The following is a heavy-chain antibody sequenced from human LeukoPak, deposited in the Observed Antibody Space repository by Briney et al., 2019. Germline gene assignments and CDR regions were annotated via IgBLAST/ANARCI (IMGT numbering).Heavy chain of an antibody. D-gene: IGHD7-27*01. CDR3: ARTNWGWDWYFDL. CDR2: IIPIFGTA. J-gene: IGHJ2*01. CDR1: GGTFSSYA. V-gene: IGHV1-69*05. Sequence: ASVKVSCEASGGTFSSYAISWVRQAPGQGLEWMGRIIPIFGTANYAQKFQGRVTITTDESTSTAYMELSSLRSEDTAVYYCARTNWGWDWYFDLWGRGTLVTVSS.